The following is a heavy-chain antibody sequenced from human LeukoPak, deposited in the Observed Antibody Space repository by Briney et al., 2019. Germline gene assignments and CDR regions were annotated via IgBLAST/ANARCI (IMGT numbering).Heavy chain of an antibody. D-gene: IGHD1-26*01. Sequence: SETLSLTCTVSGVSISAYYWSWLRQPPGKGLEWIGYFYYIVTTSYTPSLKSRFTISVDTSKNQSSLKLSSVTAADTAVYYCARHGGGGESYPRVFDYWGRGNLVTVSS. CDR1: GVSISAYY. V-gene: IGHV4-59*08. CDR3: ARHGGGGESYPRVFDY. J-gene: IGHJ4*02. CDR2: FYYIVTT.